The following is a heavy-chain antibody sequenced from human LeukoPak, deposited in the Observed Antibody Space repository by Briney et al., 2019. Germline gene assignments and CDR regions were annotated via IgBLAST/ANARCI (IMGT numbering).Heavy chain of an antibody. CDR2: IIPILGIA. D-gene: IGHD6-13*01. CDR3: ARLGAAGRRYVHF. J-gene: IGHJ4*02. Sequence: SVKVSCKASGDTFTSYAIRWVRQAPGQGLEWMGRIIPILGIANYAQKFQGRVTMTADTSTGTAYMELSSLRSEDTAVYYCARLGAAGRRYVHFGGQGTLVTVPS. V-gene: IGHV1-69*04. CDR1: GDTFTSYA.